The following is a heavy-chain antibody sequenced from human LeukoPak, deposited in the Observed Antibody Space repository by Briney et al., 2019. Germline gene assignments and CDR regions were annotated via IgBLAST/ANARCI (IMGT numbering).Heavy chain of an antibody. Sequence: SETLSLTCAVYGGSFSGYYWSWIRQPPGKGLEWIGEINHSGSTNYNPSLKSRVTISVDTSKNQFSLKLSSVTAVDTAVYYCASTAVNYYDSSGYSFDYWGQGTLVTVSS. CDR2: INHSGST. V-gene: IGHV4-34*01. CDR3: ASTAVNYYDSSGYSFDY. D-gene: IGHD3-22*01. CDR1: GGSFSGYY. J-gene: IGHJ4*02.